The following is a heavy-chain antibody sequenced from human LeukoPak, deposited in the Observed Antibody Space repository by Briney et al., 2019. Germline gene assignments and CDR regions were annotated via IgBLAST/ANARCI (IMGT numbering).Heavy chain of an antibody. CDR3: ARMVLLGDSSGYFGY. CDR2: IDWDDDK. V-gene: IGHV2-70*11. CDR1: GFSLSTSGMC. D-gene: IGHD3-22*01. Sequence: SGPALVKPTQTLTLTCTFSGFSLSTSGMCVSWIRQPPGKALEWLARIDWDDDKYYSTSLKTRLTISKDTSKNQVVLTMTNMDPVDTATYYCARMVLLGDSSGYFGYWGQGTLVTVSS. J-gene: IGHJ4*02.